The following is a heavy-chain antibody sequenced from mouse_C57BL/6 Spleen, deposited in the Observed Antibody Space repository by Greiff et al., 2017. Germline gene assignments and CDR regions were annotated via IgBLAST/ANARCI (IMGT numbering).Heavy chain of an antibody. V-gene: IGHV2-6-1*01. J-gene: IGHJ4*01. CDR3: ARQGGYYGSSYLSYAMDY. Sequence: VQLVESGPGLVAPSQSLSITCTVSGFSLTSYGVHWVRQPPGKGLEWLVVIWSDGSTTYNSALKSRLSISKDNSKSQVFLKMNSLQTDDTAMYYCARQGGYYGSSYLSYAMDYWGQGTSVTVSS. D-gene: IGHD1-1*01. CDR1: GFSLTSYG. CDR2: IWSDGST.